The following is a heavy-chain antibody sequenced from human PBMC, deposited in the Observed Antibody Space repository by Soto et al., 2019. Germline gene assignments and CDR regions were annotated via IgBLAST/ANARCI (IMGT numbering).Heavy chain of an antibody. D-gene: IGHD3-22*01. CDR3: AKAGYDTSPFIDY. Sequence: QVQLVQSGAEERKPGASVKVSCKASGYIFSDYAFHWVRQAPGQRPEWVGWINAGNGNTKYLQKLKGRVTITRDTSASTAYMALSGLRSEDTAVYYCAKAGYDTSPFIDYWGQGTLVTVSS. CDR1: GYIFSDYA. V-gene: IGHV1-3*05. J-gene: IGHJ4*02. CDR2: INAGNGNT.